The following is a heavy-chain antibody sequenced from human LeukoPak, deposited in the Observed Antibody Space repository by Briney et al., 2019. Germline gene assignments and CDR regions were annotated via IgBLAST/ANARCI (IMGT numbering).Heavy chain of an antibody. CDR1: GFTFDDYA. J-gene: IGHJ4*02. D-gene: IGHD1-26*01. Sequence: LAGGSLRLSCAASGFTFDDYAMHWVRQAPGKGLEWVSGISWNSGSIGYADSVKCRFTISRDNAKNSLYLQMNSLRAEDTALYYCAKDMSGSYGPFDYWGQGTLVTVSS. V-gene: IGHV3-9*01. CDR3: AKDMSGSYGPFDY. CDR2: ISWNSGSI.